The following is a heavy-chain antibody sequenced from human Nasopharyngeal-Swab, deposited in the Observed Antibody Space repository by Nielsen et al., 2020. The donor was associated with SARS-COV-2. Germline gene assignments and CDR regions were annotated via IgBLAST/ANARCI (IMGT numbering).Heavy chain of an antibody. Sequence: SETLSLTCAVSGDSISSYYWSWIRQPPAKGLEWIGYIYHSGSTNYNPSLKSRVTISVNTSNNHFSLKLSSVTAADTAVYYCARFPGTSGWYHFDYWGQGILVTVSS. J-gene: IGHJ4*02. V-gene: IGHV4-59*13. CDR1: GDSISSYY. D-gene: IGHD6-19*01. CDR3: ARFPGTSGWYHFDY. CDR2: IYHSGST.